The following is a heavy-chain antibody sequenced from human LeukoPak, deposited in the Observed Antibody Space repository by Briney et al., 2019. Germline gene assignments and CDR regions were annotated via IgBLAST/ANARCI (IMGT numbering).Heavy chain of an antibody. V-gene: IGHV1-18*04. Sequence: ASVKVSCKASGYTFTGYYMHWVRQAPGQGLGWMGWISTYNGNTNYAPKLQGRVTMTTDTSTSTAYMELRSLRSDDTAVYYCASVSPPGVDYWGQGTLVTVFS. J-gene: IGHJ4*02. D-gene: IGHD5/OR15-5a*01. CDR1: GYTFTGYY. CDR2: ISTYNGNT. CDR3: ASVSPPGVDY.